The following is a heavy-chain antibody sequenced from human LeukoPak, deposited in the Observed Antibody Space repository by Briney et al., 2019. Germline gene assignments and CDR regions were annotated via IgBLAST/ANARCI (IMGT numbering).Heavy chain of an antibody. D-gene: IGHD1-1*01. Sequence: PGRSLRLSCAASGFTFSSYWMHWVRQAPGKGLVWVARINPGGSSITYADSVKGRFTISRDNAKNTLYLQMNSLRAEDTALYYCAKDIANWNAPTFDYWGQGTLVTVSS. J-gene: IGHJ4*02. CDR1: GFTFSSYW. V-gene: IGHV3-74*01. CDR2: INPGGSSI. CDR3: AKDIANWNAPTFDY.